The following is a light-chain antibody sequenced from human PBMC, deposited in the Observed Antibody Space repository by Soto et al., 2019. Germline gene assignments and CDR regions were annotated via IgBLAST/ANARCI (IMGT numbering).Light chain of an antibody. CDR3: QQYDSSPWT. J-gene: IGKJ1*01. CDR1: QSVGSSY. CDR2: GAS. Sequence: VLTQAPGTLSLSPGERATVSCRASQSVGSSYLAWYQHKPGQAPRLLIYGASSRATGIPDRFSGSGSGTDFTLTISRLEPEDSAVYYCQQYDSSPWTFGQGTKVDIK. V-gene: IGKV3-20*01.